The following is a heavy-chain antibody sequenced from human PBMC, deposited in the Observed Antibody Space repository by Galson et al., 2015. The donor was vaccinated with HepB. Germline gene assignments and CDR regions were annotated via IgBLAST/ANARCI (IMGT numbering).Heavy chain of an antibody. Sequence: SVKVSCKASGYTFTSYDISWVRQATGQGLEWMGWMNPNSGNTDYAQKFQGRVTMTRNTSISTAYMELSSLRSDDTAAYYCARDRDYRFDYWGQGTLVTVSS. J-gene: IGHJ4*02. V-gene: IGHV1-8*01. CDR2: MNPNSGNT. CDR3: ARDRDYRFDY. D-gene: IGHD4/OR15-4a*01. CDR1: GYTFTSYD.